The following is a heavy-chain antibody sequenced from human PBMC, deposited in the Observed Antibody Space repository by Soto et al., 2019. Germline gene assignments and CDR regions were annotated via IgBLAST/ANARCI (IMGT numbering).Heavy chain of an antibody. CDR2: ISSSSSYI. CDR3: AKAYYGGNPGPYYYYGMDV. J-gene: IGHJ6*02. Sequence: PGGSLRLSCAASGFTFSSYSMNWVRQAPGKGLEWVSSISSSSSYIYYADSVKGRFTISRDNAKNSLYLQMNSLRAEDTAVYYCAKAYYGGNPGPYYYYGMDVWGQGTTVTVS. CDR1: GFTFSSYS. D-gene: IGHD4-17*01. V-gene: IGHV3-21*01.